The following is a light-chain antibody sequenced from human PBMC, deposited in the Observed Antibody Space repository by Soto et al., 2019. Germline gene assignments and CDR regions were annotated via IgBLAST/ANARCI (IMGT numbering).Light chain of an antibody. Sequence: QSVLTQPPSASGTPGQRVTISCSGSNSNIGSNTVNWYQQLPGTAPKLLIYNNDQRPSGVPDRFSGSKSGTSASLAISGLQSEDEADYYCAAWDDSLNGHVVFGGGTKLTVL. CDR3: AAWDDSLNGHVV. V-gene: IGLV1-44*01. CDR1: NSNIGSNT. CDR2: NND. J-gene: IGLJ2*01.